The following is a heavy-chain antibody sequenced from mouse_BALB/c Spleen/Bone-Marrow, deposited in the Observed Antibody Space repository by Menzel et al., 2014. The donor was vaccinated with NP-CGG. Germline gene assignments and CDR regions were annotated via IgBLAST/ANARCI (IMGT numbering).Heavy chain of an antibody. CDR1: GYSFTSYW. Sequence: QVQLQQSGPQLVRPGASVKISCKASGYSFTSYWMHWVKQRPGQGLEWIGMIDPSDSETRLNQMFKDKATLTVDKSSSTAYRQPSSPTSEDSAVYYGASYGSSPAWFAYWGQGTLVTGSA. J-gene: IGHJ3*01. CDR2: IDPSDSET. D-gene: IGHD1-1*01. V-gene: IGHV1S126*01. CDR3: ASYGSSPAWFAY.